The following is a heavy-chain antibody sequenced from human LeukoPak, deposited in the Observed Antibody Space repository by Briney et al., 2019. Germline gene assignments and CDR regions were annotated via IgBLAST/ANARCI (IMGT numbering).Heavy chain of an antibody. J-gene: IGHJ6*03. CDR3: ARDAYCSSTSCYLDV. V-gene: IGHV3-30-3*01. D-gene: IGHD2-2*01. CDR2: VSYDGSEK. Sequence: GGSLRLSCAASGFTFSSYWMSWVRQAPGKGLEWVAVVSYDGSEKYYADSVKGRLTISRDKSKNTVSLQMNSLRAEDTAVYYCARDAYCSSTSCYLDVWGKGTTVTVSS. CDR1: GFTFSSYW.